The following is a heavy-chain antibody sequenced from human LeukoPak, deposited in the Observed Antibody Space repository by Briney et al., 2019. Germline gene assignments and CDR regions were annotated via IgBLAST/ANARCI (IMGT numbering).Heavy chain of an antibody. V-gene: IGHV3-30-3*01. CDR3: AREGRAHDAFDI. Sequence: PGGSLRLSCAASGSTFSSYAMHWVRQAPGKGLEWVAVISYDGSNKYYADSVKGRFTISRDNSKNTLYLQMNSLRVEDTAVYYCAREGRAHDAFDIWGQGTMVTVSS. J-gene: IGHJ3*02. CDR1: GSTFSSYA. CDR2: ISYDGSNK.